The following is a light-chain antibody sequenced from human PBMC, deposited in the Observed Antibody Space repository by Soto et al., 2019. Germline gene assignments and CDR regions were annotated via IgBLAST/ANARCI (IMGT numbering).Light chain of an antibody. Sequence: DIVMTQSPDSLAVSLGERATINCRSSQSVLYSSNNKDTIAWYQQKPGQPPRLLIYWASTRESGVPDRFSGSGSGTDFTLTISSLQAEDVAVYYCPQYYDLLTFGGGTKVEIK. J-gene: IGKJ4*01. CDR2: WAS. V-gene: IGKV4-1*01. CDR1: QSVLYSSNNKDT. CDR3: PQYYDLLT.